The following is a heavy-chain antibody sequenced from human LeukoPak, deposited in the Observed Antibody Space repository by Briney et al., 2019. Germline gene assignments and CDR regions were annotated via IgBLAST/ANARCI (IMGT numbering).Heavy chain of an antibody. J-gene: IGHJ4*02. CDR2: ISWNSVNI. CDR3: VRRGPNCGGDCYYDY. CDR1: GFTFDDYA. V-gene: IGHV3-9*01. D-gene: IGHD2-21*02. Sequence: PGRSLRLSCAASGFTFDDYAMHWVRHAPGKGLEWVSGISWNSVNIDYADSVKGRFTISRDNAKNSLYLQMNSLRPEDTALYYCVRRGPNCGGDCYYDYWGQGTLVTVSS.